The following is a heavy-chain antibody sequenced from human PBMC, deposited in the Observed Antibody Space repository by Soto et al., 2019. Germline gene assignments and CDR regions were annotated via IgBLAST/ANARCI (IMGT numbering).Heavy chain of an antibody. CDR1: GAALNSGNYY. V-gene: IGHV4-31*03. Sequence: SETLSLTCSVSGAALNSGNYYWSWIRQVPGKGLEWIGHIYVTGAVDYNPSLRDRVTIPQDTSERQFSLNLRLVTAADTAVYYCARLRIATNNYKWFDPWGQGTLVTVSS. D-gene: IGHD2-21*01. CDR3: ARLRIATNNYKWFDP. CDR2: IYVTGAV. J-gene: IGHJ5*02.